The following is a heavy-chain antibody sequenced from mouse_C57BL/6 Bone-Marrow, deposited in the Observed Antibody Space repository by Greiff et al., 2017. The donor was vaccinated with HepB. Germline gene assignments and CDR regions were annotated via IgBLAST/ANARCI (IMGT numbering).Heavy chain of an antibody. CDR1: GYTFTSYW. J-gene: IGHJ1*03. D-gene: IGHD1-1*01. CDR3: ARGDYYGSSV. Sequence: QVHVKQPGAELVMPGASVKLSCKASGYTFTSYWMHWVKQRPGQGLEWIGEIDPSDSYTNYNQKFKGKSTLTVDKSSSTAYMQLSSLTSEDSAVYYCARGDYYGSSVWGTGTTVTVSS. V-gene: IGHV1-69*01. CDR2: IDPSDSYT.